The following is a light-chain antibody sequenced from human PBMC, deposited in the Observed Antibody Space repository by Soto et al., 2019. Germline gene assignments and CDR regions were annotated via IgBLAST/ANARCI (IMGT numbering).Light chain of an antibody. CDR3: NSYTSSNTYV. CDR1: SSDVGSYNR. V-gene: IGLV2-18*02. J-gene: IGLJ1*01. CDR2: EVN. Sequence: QSALTQPPSVSGSPGQSVTISCTGTSSDVGSYNRVSWYQQPPGTAPKLMIYEVNNRPSGVADRFSGSKSGNTASLTITGLKAEDDADYYCNSYTSSNTYVFGTGTKLTVL.